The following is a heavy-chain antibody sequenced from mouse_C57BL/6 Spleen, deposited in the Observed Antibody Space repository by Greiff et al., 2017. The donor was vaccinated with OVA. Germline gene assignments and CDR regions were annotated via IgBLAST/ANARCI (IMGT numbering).Heavy chain of an antibody. CDR2: IYPSDSET. J-gene: IGHJ4*01. V-gene: IGHV1-61*01. CDR1: GYTFTSYW. D-gene: IGHD2-12*01. CDR3: AREGDSSYAMDY. Sequence: QVQLQQPGAELVRPGSSVKLSCKASGYTFTSYWMDWVKQRPGQGLEWIGNIYPSDSETHYNQQFKDKATLTVDKSSSTAYMQLSSLTSEDSAVYYCAREGDSSYAMDYWGQGTSVTVSS.